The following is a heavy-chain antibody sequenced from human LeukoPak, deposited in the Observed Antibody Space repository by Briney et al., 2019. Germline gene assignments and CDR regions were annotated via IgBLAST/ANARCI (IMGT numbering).Heavy chain of an antibody. CDR2: IKQDGSEK. D-gene: IGHD4-17*01. CDR1: GFTFSSYW. J-gene: IGHJ4*02. Sequence: PGGSLRLSCAASGFTFSSYWMNWVRQAPGKGLEWVANIKQDGSEKYYVDSVKGRFTISRDNAKMSLYLQMNSLRAEDTAMYYCAREVYGDNYFDYWGQGTLVSVSS. V-gene: IGHV3-7*05. CDR3: AREVYGDNYFDY.